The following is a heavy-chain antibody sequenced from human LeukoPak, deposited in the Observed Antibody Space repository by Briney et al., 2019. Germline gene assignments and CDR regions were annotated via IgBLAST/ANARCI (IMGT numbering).Heavy chain of an antibody. V-gene: IGHV1-69*01. CDR3: AGELHDFWSGYFDY. CDR2: IIPIFGTA. D-gene: IGHD3-3*01. Sequence: GASVKVSCKASGGTFSSYAISWVRQAPGQGLEWMGGIIPIFGTANYAQKFQGRVTITADESTSTAYMELSSLRSKDTAVYYCAGELHDFWSGYFDYWGQGTLVTVSS. CDR1: GGTFSSYA. J-gene: IGHJ4*02.